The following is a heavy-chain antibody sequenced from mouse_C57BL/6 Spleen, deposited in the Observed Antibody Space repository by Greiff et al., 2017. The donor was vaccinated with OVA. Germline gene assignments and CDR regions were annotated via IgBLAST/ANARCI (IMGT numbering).Heavy chain of an antibody. D-gene: IGHD1-3*01. CDR3: AISTGDNYPYYAMDY. CDR1: GYTFTSYW. CDR2: IHPSDSDT. V-gene: IGHV1-74*01. J-gene: IGHJ4*01. Sequence: QVQLQQPGAELVKPGASVKVSCKASGYTFTSYWMHWVKQRPGQGLEWIGRIHPSDSDTNYTQKFKGKATLTIDKSSSTAYMQLSSLTSEDTAVYYCAISTGDNYPYYAMDYWGQGTSVTVSS.